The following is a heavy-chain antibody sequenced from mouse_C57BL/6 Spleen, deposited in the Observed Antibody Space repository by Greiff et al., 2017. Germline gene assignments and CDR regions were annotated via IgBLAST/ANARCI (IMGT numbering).Heavy chain of an antibody. CDR2: ISDGGSYT. CDR3: ARYGSSLFDY. V-gene: IGHV5-4*03. CDR1: GFTFSSYA. Sequence: EVKLVESGGGLVKPGGSLKLSCAASGFTFSSYAMSWVRQTPEKRLEWVATISDGGSYTYYPDNVKGRFTISRDNAKNNLYLQMSHLKSEDTAMYYCARYGSSLFDYWGQGTTLTVSS. D-gene: IGHD1-1*01. J-gene: IGHJ2*01.